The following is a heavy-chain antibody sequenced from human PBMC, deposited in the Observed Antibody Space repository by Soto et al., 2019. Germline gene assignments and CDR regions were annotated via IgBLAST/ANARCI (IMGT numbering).Heavy chain of an antibody. Sequence: PGGSLRLSCAASGFTFSSYAMSWVRQAPGKGLEWVSSISSSSSYIYYADSVKGRFTISRDNAKNSLYLQMNSLRAEDTAVYYCATTRRVGYNNYYYHYGMDVCGQGSSVPVSS. J-gene: IGHJ6*02. CDR3: ATTRRVGYNNYYYHYGMDV. D-gene: IGHD4-4*01. V-gene: IGHV3-21*01. CDR1: GFTFSSYA. CDR2: ISSSSSYI.